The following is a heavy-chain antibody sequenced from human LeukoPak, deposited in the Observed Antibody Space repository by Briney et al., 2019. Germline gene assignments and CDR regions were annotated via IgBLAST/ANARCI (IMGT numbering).Heavy chain of an antibody. Sequence: GASVKVSCKASGYTFSRYGISWVRQAPGQGLEWMGWISPYNGDTNYAQKLQGRVTMTTDTSTSTVYMELSSLRSEDTAVYYCARGGSWGALGDYWGQGTLVTVSS. J-gene: IGHJ4*02. CDR3: ARGGSWGALGDY. V-gene: IGHV1-18*04. D-gene: IGHD7-27*01. CDR1: GYTFSRYG. CDR2: ISPYNGDT.